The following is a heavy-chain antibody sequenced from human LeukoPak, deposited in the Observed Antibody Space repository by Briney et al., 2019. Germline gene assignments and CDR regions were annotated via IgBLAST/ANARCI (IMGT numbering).Heavy chain of an antibody. CDR3: ARDQLAFSGYDTLFDY. J-gene: IGHJ4*02. CDR1: GNYW. V-gene: IGHV3-74*01. Sequence: GGSLRLSCAASGNYWMHWVRQVPGKGLVWVSHINSDGSWTSYADSVKGRFTISKDNAKNTVYLQMNRLRADDTAVYYCARDQLAFSGYDTLFDYWGQGALVTVSS. D-gene: IGHD5-12*01. CDR2: INSDGSWT.